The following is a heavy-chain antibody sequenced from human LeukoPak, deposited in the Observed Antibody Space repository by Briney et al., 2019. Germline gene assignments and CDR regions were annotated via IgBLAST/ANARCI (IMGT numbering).Heavy chain of an antibody. CDR3: ATAMVRGVAYPPYFGY. V-gene: IGHV3-23*01. D-gene: IGHD3-10*01. CDR2: ISGSGGNT. J-gene: IGHJ4*02. CDR1: GFTFSNYA. Sequence: GGSLRLFCAASGFTFSNYAMSWVRLAPGKGLEWVSTISGSGGNTYYADSVKDRFTISRDTYKNTLYLEMNSLRLEDTAVYYCATAMVRGVAYPPYFGYWGQGTLVTVSS.